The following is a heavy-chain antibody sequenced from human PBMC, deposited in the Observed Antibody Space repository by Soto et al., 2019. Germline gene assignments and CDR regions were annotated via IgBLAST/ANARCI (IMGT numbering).Heavy chain of an antibody. D-gene: IGHD3-10*01. V-gene: IGHV4-34*01. CDR1: GGSFSQNY. J-gene: IGHJ1*01. CDR2: ISPSGST. CDR3: ATSFCFGTPPEI. Sequence: QVHLEQWGAGLLKPSETLSLSCGVSGGSFSQNYWTWFRQPPGNGLAWIGEISPSGSTKYVPSLKSRVMVSKDTSKNQFSLKVTAVTASDTAVYFCATSFCFGTPPEIWGQWTLVTVSS.